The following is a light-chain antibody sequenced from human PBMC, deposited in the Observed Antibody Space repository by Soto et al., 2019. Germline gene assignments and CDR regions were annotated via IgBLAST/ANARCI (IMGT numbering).Light chain of an antibody. CDR1: QSVSSN. J-gene: IGKJ1*01. CDR3: QQYYSYPWT. V-gene: IGKV3-15*01. CDR2: GAS. Sequence: EIVMTQSPATLSVSPGERATLSCRASQSVSSNVAWYQQKPGQAPRLLIHGASTRATGIPARFSGSGSGTEFTLTISGLQSEDFATYYCQQYYSYPWTFGQGTKVEIK.